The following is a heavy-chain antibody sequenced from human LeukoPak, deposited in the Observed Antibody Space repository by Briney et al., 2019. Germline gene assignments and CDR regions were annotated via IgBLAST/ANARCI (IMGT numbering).Heavy chain of an antibody. Sequence: PSETLSLTCTVSGGSISSYYWSWNRQPPGKGLEWIGYIYYNGSTNYNPSLKSRVTISVDTSKNQFSLKLSSVTAADTAVYYCAREDSDDYGDAFDIWGQGTMVTVSS. D-gene: IGHD4-17*01. V-gene: IGHV4-59*01. CDR2: IYYNGST. J-gene: IGHJ3*02. CDR3: AREDSDDYGDAFDI. CDR1: GGSISSYY.